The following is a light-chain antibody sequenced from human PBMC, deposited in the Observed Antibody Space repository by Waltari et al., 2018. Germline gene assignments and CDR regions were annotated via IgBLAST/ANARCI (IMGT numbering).Light chain of an antibody. J-gene: IGLJ3*02. Sequence: QSALTQPASVSGSPGQSITISCTGTTSDFGGYNHVSWYQQHPGKAPKLMIYDVSSRPSGVSNRFSGSKSGNTASLTISGLQAEDEADYYCSSFTSSSTWVFGGGTKLTVL. CDR3: SSFTSSSTWV. CDR1: TSDFGGYNH. CDR2: DVS. V-gene: IGLV2-14*01.